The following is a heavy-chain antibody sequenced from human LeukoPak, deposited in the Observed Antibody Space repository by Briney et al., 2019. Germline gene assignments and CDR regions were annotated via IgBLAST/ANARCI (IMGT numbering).Heavy chain of an antibody. J-gene: IGHJ1*01. Sequence: GGSLRLSCAASGFTFSSYWMGWVRQAPGKGLQWVSLIYSGGHAYSADSVKGRFTISRDNSKNTLHLQMNSLRVEDTAVYYCARDTDYYGSGRHGYFDHWGQGTLVTVSS. CDR2: IYSGGHA. V-gene: IGHV3-66*01. CDR3: ARDTDYYGSGRHGYFDH. CDR1: GFTFSSYW. D-gene: IGHD3-10*01.